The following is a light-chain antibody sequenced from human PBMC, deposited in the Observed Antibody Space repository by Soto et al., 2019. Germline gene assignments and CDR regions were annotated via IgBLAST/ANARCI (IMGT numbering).Light chain of an antibody. CDR2: KAS. J-gene: IGKJ1*01. CDR1: QSISSW. Sequence: DIQMTQSPSTLSAPVGDRVTITCRASQSISSWLAWYQQKPGKAPKLLIYKASSLESGVPSRFSGSGSGTEFTLSIASLQPDDFATYYCLHYYTYPLTFGQGTKVDIK. CDR3: LHYYTYPLT. V-gene: IGKV1-5*03.